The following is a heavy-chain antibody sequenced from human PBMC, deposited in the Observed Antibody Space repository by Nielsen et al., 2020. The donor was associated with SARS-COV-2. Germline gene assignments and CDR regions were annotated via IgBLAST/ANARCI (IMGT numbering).Heavy chain of an antibody. D-gene: IGHD3-22*01. V-gene: IGHV1-24*01. CDR1: GYTLTELS. CDR3: ARGPGYYDSSGYYIRY. Sequence: ASVKVSCKVSGYTLTELSMHWVRQAPGKGLEWMGGFDPEDGETIYAQKFQGRVTMTEDTSTDTAYMELSSLRSEDTAVYYCARGPGYYDSSGYYIRYWGQGTLVTVSS. CDR2: FDPEDGET. J-gene: IGHJ4*02.